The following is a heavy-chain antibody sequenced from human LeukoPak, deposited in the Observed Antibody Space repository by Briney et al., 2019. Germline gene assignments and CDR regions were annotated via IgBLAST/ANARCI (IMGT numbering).Heavy chain of an antibody. Sequence: GGSLRLSCAASGFSFSSYDMNWVRQAPGKGLEWVAFIRYDGSNKYDADSVKGRFTISRDNSKNTLYLQMNSLRAEDTAVYYCAKDLARYCSSTSCYSWGQGTLVTVSS. J-gene: IGHJ4*02. V-gene: IGHV3-30*02. CDR1: GFSFSSYD. D-gene: IGHD2-2*01. CDR3: AKDLARYCSSTSCYS. CDR2: IRYDGSNK.